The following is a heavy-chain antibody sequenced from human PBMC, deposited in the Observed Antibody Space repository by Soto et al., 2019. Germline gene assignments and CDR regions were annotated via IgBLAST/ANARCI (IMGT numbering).Heavy chain of an antibody. V-gene: IGHV3-23*01. Sequence: VQLWDSGGGLVQPGGSLRLSCAASGFSFSSSAMSWVRQAPGKRLEWVSTFRESGGTTHYADPVKGRFTISRDTSNNILFLQMNSLRAEDTAIYYCTKDSHWAIISPTRDDWGQGTLVTVSS. J-gene: IGHJ4*02. D-gene: IGHD2-2*01. CDR2: FRESGGTT. CDR3: TKDSHWAIISPTRDD. CDR1: GFSFSSSA.